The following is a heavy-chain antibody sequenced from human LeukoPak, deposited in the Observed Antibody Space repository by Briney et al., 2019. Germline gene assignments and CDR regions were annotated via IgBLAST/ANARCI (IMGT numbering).Heavy chain of an antibody. CDR3: AKDQQNYYDSSGYSKH. CDR2: ISGSGGST. D-gene: IGHD3-22*01. V-gene: IGHV3-23*01. J-gene: IGHJ4*02. Sequence: GGSLRLSCAASGFTFSSYAMSWVRQAPGKGLEWVSAISGSGGSTYYADSVKGRFTISRDNSKNTLYLQMNSLRAEDTAVYYCAKDQQNYYDSSGYSKHWGQGTLVTVSS. CDR1: GFTFSSYA.